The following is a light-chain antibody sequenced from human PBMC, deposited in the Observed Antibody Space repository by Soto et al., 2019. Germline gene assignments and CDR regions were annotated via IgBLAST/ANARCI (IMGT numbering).Light chain of an antibody. CDR1: QSLMHGNGYNY. Sequence: DIVMTQSPLSLPVTPGEPASFSCRSSQSLMHGNGYNYLDWYLQKPGQSPQLLIYLGSNRASGVPDRFSGSGSGTDFTLKISRVEAEDVGVYYCMQALQTPPYTFGQGTKLEIK. CDR3: MQALQTPPYT. CDR2: LGS. J-gene: IGKJ2*01. V-gene: IGKV2-28*01.